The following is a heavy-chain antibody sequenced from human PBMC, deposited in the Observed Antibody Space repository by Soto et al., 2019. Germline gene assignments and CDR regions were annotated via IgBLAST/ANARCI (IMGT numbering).Heavy chain of an antibody. CDR1: GGTFSSYA. V-gene: IGHV1-69*18. CDR3: ARVVMTTVPASYYDGMDV. CDR2: IIPFIGTA. J-gene: IGHJ6*02. D-gene: IGHD4-4*01. Sequence: QVLLVQSGAEVKKPGSSVTVSCKASGGTFSSYAISWVRQAPGQGLEWMGRIIPFIGTANYAQKIQARVTITADESTSTAYMELTSLRSEDMAVYYCARVVMTTVPASYYDGMDVWGQVTTVTV.